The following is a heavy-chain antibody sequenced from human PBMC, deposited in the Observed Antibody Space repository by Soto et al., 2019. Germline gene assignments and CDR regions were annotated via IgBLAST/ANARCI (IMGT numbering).Heavy chain of an antibody. V-gene: IGHV3-15*07. Sequence: GSLRLSCAASGFTFSNAWMNWVRQAPGKGLEWVGRIKSKTDGGTTDYAAPVKGRFTISRDDSKNTLYLQMNSLKTEDTAVYYCTTVVLEWLLYGPDDYYYGMDVWGQGTTVTVSS. CDR2: IKSKTDGGTT. CDR3: TTVVLEWLLYGPDDYYYGMDV. D-gene: IGHD3-3*01. CDR1: GFTFSNAW. J-gene: IGHJ6*02.